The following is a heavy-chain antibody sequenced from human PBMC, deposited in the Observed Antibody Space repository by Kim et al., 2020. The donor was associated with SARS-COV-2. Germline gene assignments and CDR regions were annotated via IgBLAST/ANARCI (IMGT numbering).Heavy chain of an antibody. V-gene: IGHV1-24*01. CDR2: FDPEDGET. D-gene: IGHD3-22*01. CDR1: GYTLTELS. J-gene: IGHJ4*02. CDR3: DTLDSSGYYKEYYFDY. Sequence: ASVKVSCKVSGYTLTELSMHWVRQAPGKGLEWMGGFDPEDGETIYAQKFQGRVTMTEDTSTDTAYMELSSLRSEDTAVYYCDTLDSSGYYKEYYFDYWGQGTLVTVSS.